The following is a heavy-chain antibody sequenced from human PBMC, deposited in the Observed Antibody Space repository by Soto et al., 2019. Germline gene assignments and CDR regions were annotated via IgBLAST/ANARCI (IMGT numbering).Heavy chain of an antibody. V-gene: IGHV3-23*01. CDR3: AIVLGGELSSPAPDLTSYYYYGMDV. Sequence: GGSLRLSCAASGFTFSSYAMSWVRQAPGKGLEWVSAISGSGGSTYYADSVKGRFTISRDNSKNTLYLQMNSLRAEDMAVYYCAIVLGGELSSPAPDLTSYYYYGMDVWGQGTTVTVSS. CDR1: GFTFSSYA. J-gene: IGHJ6*02. CDR2: ISGSGGST. D-gene: IGHD3-16*02.